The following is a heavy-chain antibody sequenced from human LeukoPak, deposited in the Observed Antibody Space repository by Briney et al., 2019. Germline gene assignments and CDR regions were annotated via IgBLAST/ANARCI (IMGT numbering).Heavy chain of an antibody. CDR1: GFTFSSYG. CDR3: ARKAGVWSGYYLGNYYYMDV. Sequence: PGGSLRLSCAASGFTFSSYGMHWVRQAPGKGLEWVAFIRYDGSNKYYADSVKGRFTISRDNSKNTLYLQMNSLRAEDTAVYYCARKAGVWSGYYLGNYYYMDVWGKGTTVTVSS. CDR2: IRYDGSNK. D-gene: IGHD3-3*01. V-gene: IGHV3-30*02. J-gene: IGHJ6*03.